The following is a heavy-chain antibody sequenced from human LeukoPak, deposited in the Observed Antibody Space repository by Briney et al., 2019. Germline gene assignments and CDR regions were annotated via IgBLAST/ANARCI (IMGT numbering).Heavy chain of an antibody. Sequence: PPVKVSCKAFGYTFTGSYMHSGRQATGHELEWRGWMNPNSGNAGNAQKLQGRGTMTSNTSKSTAYMELSSLRSEDTAVDYCARGGSFRKGYFQHWGQGTLATVS. V-gene: IGHV1-8*02. CDR1: GYTFTGSY. CDR2: MNPNSGNA. J-gene: IGHJ1*01. CDR3: ARGGSFRKGYFQH. D-gene: IGHD1-26*01.